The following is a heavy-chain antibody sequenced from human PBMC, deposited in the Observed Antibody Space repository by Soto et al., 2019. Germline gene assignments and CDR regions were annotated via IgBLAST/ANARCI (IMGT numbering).Heavy chain of an antibody. V-gene: IGHV4-39*01. CDR2: IYYSGST. J-gene: IGHJ6*02. D-gene: IGHD1-26*01. CDR1: TGSISSSSYY. CDR3: AGTIVGATGYYYYYGMDV. Sequence: SQTRSLTCPVSTGSISSSSYYWGWLRQPPVKGLEWIARIYYSGSTYYNPSLKSRVTISVAPSKNQFSLKLSSVTAADTAVYYCAGTIVGATGYYYYYGMDVWGQGTTVTVSS.